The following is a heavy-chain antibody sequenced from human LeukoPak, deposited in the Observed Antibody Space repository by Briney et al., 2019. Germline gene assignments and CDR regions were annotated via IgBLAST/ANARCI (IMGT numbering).Heavy chain of an antibody. D-gene: IGHD3-16*01. V-gene: IGHV4-59*13. CDR1: GGSISSYY. CDR3: TSAPTSQGGLGMDV. Sequence: WETLSLPCTVCGGSISSYYWSWIREPPGKGVEWIGYIYYSGSTNYTPPLKSRVTISVDTPKNQFSLKLSSVTAAYTAEYYCTSAPTSQGGLGMDVWRQGPRVSVSS. CDR2: IYYSGST. J-gene: IGHJ6*01.